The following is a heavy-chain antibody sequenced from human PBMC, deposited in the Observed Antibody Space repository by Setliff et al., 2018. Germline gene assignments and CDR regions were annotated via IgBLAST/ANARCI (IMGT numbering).Heavy chain of an antibody. D-gene: IGHD2-15*01. CDR2: IKSKTDGGTT. CDR1: GFTFSTYA. J-gene: IGHJ5*02. CDR3: TTDCSGARCSS. V-gene: IGHV3-15*01. Sequence: GGSLRLSCAASGFTFSTYAMNWVRQAPGKGLEWVGRIKSKTDGGTTDYAAPVKGRFTISRDDSENTLYLQLNSLKTEDTAVYYCTTDCSGARCSSWGQGTLVTVSS.